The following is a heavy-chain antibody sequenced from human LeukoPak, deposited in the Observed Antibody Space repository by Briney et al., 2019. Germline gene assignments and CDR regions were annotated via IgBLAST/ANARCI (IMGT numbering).Heavy chain of an antibody. CDR3: SSTRHDAFDI. CDR2: INHGGTT. V-gene: IGHV4-34*01. Sequence: EPSETLSLTCAVYGVSFSDYYWSWIRQPPGKGLEWIGEINHGGTTNYNPSLKSRVTISVDTSKNQFSLKKNSVTAADTAVYYCSSTRHDAFDIWGQGTMVTASS. J-gene: IGHJ3*02. CDR1: GVSFSDYY.